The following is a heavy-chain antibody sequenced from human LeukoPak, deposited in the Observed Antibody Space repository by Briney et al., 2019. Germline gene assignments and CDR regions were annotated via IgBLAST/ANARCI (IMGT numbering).Heavy chain of an antibody. J-gene: IGHJ4*02. Sequence: ASVKVSCKASGYTFTCYYMHWVRQAPGQGLEWMGWINTHSGGTNYAQHFQGRVTMTTDTSVTTAYMDLDGLKSDDAAVYFCARGPIGGLRKGFDIWGQGTLVTVSS. CDR2: INTHSGGT. CDR3: ARGPIGGLRKGFDI. D-gene: IGHD1-26*01. V-gene: IGHV1-2*02. CDR1: GYTFTCYY.